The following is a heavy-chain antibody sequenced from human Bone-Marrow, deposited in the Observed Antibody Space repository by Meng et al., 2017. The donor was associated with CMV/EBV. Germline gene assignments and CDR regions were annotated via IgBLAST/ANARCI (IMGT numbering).Heavy chain of an antibody. J-gene: IGHJ6*02. V-gene: IGHV3-30*04. CDR2: ISYDGSNK. D-gene: IGHD3-3*01. Sequence: GESLKISCAVSGFTFSSYAMHWVRQAPGKGLEWVAVISYDGSNKYYADSVKGRFTISRDNSKNTLYLQMNSLRAEDTAVYYCVGSEEFYHFRSGWEWYYHYGMDFWGPGTTVTVSS. CDR3: VGSEEFYHFRSGWEWYYHYGMDF. CDR1: GFTFSSYA.